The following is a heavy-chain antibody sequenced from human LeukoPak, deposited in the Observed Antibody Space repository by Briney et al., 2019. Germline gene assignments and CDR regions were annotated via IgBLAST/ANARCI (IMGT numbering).Heavy chain of an antibody. J-gene: IGHJ4*02. D-gene: IGHD2-15*01. CDR1: GFTLSSYA. Sequence: GGSLRLSCAASGFTLSSYAMSWVRQAPGKGLEWVSATSSSDAGTYYAESVRGRFTISRDNSKNTLFLQMNSLRAEDAAVYYCAKVPILGYCSGGSCRNFDYWGQGTLVTVSS. CDR2: TSSSDAGT. V-gene: IGHV3-23*01. CDR3: AKVPILGYCSGGSCRNFDY.